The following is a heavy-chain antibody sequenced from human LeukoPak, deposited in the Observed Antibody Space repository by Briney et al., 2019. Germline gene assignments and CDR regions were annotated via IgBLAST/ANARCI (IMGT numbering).Heavy chain of an antibody. CDR2: IYYSGST. CDR3: ARERYSYGSDAFDI. D-gene: IGHD5-18*01. CDR1: GGSISSYY. V-gene: IGHV4-59*01. J-gene: IGHJ3*02. Sequence: SETLSLTCTVSGGSISSYYWSWIRQPPGKGLEWIGCIYYSGSTNYNPSLKSRVTISVDTSKNQFSLKLSSVTAADTAVYYCARERYSYGSDAFDIWGQGTMVTVSS.